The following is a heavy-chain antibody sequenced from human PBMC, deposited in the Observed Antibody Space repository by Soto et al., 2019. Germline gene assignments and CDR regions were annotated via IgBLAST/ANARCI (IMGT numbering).Heavy chain of an antibody. J-gene: IGHJ4*02. V-gene: IGHV3-30-3*01. CDR1: GFTISGYA. CDR3: ATGGTPFDY. CDR2: ISHDGSNK. D-gene: IGHD1-1*01. Sequence: QVQLEESGGGVVQPGRSLRLSCAASGFTISGYAMHWVRQAPGKGLEWVAFISHDGSNKYYADSVKGRFTISRDNSKNTLYLQMNSLRAEDTAVYYCATGGTPFDYWGQGTLVTVSS.